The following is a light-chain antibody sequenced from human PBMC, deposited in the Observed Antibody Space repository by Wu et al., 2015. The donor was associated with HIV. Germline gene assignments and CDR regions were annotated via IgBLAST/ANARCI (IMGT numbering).Light chain of an antibody. V-gene: IGKV3-20*01. CDR1: QIIPSSH. J-gene: IGKJ3*01. CDR3: QHYGDSQFT. Sequence: IVLTQSPDTLSLPSGETAILSCRASQIIPSSHLAWYQQKPGQAPRLLMYGASRKATGIPDRFSGYMSAATDFTLAIFRLQPEDSAVYFCQHYGDSQFTFGRGTKVEI. CDR2: GAS.